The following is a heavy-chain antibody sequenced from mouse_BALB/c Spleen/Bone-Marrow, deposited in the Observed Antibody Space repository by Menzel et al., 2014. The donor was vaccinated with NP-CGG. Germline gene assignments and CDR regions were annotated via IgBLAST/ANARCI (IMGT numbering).Heavy chain of an antibody. J-gene: IGHJ4*01. V-gene: IGHV7-3*02. D-gene: IGHD2-1*01. CDR1: GFTSIDYY. Sequence: DVHLVESGGGLVQPGGSLRLSCEASGFTSIDYYMTWVRQPPGKALEWLGFIRNRANGYTTEYSASEKGRFTISRDISQSIFYLQMNTLRAEDSATYYCARETGYAYGNFAMDYWGQGTSVTVSS. CDR3: ARETGYAYGNFAMDY. CDR2: IRNRANGYTT.